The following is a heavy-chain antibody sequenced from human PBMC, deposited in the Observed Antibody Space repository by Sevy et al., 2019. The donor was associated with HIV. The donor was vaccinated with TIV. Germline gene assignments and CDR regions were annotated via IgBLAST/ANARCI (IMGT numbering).Heavy chain of an antibody. V-gene: IGHV3-30*04. Sequence: GGSLRLSCAASGFTFSNYGMHWVRQTPGKGLEWLAVISYDVINKYYADSVKGRFTISRDNSKNTLYLQMNSLTTEDTAVYYCARLPPTRAFDIWGQGTLVTVSS. J-gene: IGHJ3*02. CDR1: GFTFSNYG. CDR2: ISYDVINK. CDR3: ARLPPTRAFDI. D-gene: IGHD1-1*01.